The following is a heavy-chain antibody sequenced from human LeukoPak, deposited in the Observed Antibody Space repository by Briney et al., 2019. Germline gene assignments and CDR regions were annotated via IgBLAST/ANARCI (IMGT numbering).Heavy chain of an antibody. D-gene: IGHD3-16*01. CDR3: ARDLVWGSSQN. V-gene: IGHV3-7*01. J-gene: IGHJ4*02. Sequence: GGSLRLSCAASGFTFSSYWMSWVRQAPGKGLEWVANIKQDGSEKYYVDSVKGRFTISRNNAKNSLYLQMNSLRAEDTAAYYCARDLVWGSSQNWGQGTLVTVSS. CDR2: IKQDGSEK. CDR1: GFTFSSYW.